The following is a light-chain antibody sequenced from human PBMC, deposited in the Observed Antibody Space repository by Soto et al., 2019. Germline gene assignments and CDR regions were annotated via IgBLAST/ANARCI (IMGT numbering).Light chain of an antibody. CDR3: LAYGRGGTLL. J-gene: IGLJ3*02. Sequence: QSVLTQPPSASGSPGQSVTISCTGTSSDVGGYNYVSWYQQHPGKAPKLMIYEVSKRPSGVPDRFSGSKSGNTASLTVSGLQAEDEADYYCLAYGRGGTLLFGGGTKVTVL. CDR1: SSDVGGYNY. V-gene: IGLV2-8*01. CDR2: EVS.